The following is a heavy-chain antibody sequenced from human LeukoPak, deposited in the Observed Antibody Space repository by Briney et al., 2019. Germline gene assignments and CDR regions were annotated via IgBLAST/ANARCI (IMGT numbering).Heavy chain of an antibody. D-gene: IGHD3-10*02. V-gene: IGHV4-59*01. Sequence: SETLSLTCTVSGGSISSYYWSWIRQPPGKGLEWIGYIYYSGSTNYNPSLKSRVTISVDTSKNQFSLKLSSVTAADTAVYYCVRGPKAMFHFDYWGQGTLVTVSS. CDR1: GGSISSYY. CDR3: VRGPKAMFHFDY. CDR2: IYYSGST. J-gene: IGHJ4*02.